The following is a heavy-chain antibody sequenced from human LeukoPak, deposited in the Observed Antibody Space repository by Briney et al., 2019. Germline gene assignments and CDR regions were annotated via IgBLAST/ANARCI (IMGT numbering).Heavy chain of an antibody. V-gene: IGHV3-49*04. Sequence: DPGGSLRLSCTASGFTFGDYAMSWVRQAPGKGLGWVGFIRSKAYGGTTEYAASVKGRFTISRDDSKSIAYLQMNSLKTEDTAVYYCTRDYHYYGSGSYYNALGYWGQGTLVTVSS. D-gene: IGHD3-10*01. CDR3: TRDYHYYGSGSYYNALGY. J-gene: IGHJ4*02. CDR1: GFTFGDYA. CDR2: IRSKAYGGTT.